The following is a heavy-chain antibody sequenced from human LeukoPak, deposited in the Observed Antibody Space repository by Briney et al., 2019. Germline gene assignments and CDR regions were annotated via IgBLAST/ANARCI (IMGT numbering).Heavy chain of an antibody. Sequence: PGGSLRLSCAASGFTFSSYAMSWVSQAPGKGLEWVLAISGSGGSTYYADSVKGRFTISRDNSKNTLYLQMNSLRAEDTAVYYCASSTYYYGSGSYYNPNWFDPWGQGTLVTVSS. V-gene: IGHV3-23*01. CDR3: ASSTYYYGSGSYYNPNWFDP. D-gene: IGHD3-10*01. J-gene: IGHJ5*02. CDR2: ISGSGGST. CDR1: GFTFSSYA.